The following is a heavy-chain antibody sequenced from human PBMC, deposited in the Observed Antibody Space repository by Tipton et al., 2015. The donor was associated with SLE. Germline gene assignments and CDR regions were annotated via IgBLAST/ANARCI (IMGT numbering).Heavy chain of an antibody. J-gene: IGHJ3*02. D-gene: IGHD6-19*01. CDR2: IKSDGSYT. Sequence: SLRLSCAASGFTFSTYWMLWVRQAPGEGLVWVSRIKSDGSYTNYADSVKGRFTISRDNSRNTLYLQMNSLRAEDTAVYYCVKDKQWHGAFDIWGQGTMVTVSS. CDR1: GFTFSTYW. CDR3: VKDKQWHGAFDI. V-gene: IGHV3-74*01.